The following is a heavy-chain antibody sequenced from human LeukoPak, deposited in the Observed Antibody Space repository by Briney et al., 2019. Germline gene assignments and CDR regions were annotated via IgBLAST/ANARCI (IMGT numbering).Heavy chain of an antibody. V-gene: IGHV3-66*01. J-gene: IGHJ6*02. CDR3: ARDYPVGQQLVYYYYGMDV. Sequence: GGSLRLSCDAFGFTFSNYMSWVRQAPGKGLEWVSVIYSGGSTYYADSVKGRFTISRDNSKNTLYLQMNSLRAEDTAVYYCARDYPVGQQLVYYYYGMDVWGQGTTVTVSS. D-gene: IGHD6-13*01. CDR1: GFTFSNY. CDR2: IYSGGST.